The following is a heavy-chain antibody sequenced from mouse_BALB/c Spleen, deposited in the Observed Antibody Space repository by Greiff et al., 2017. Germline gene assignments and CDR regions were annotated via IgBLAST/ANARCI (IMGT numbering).Heavy chain of an antibody. CDR1: GYAFSSYW. V-gene: IGHV1-80*01. Sequence: VQLVESGAELVRPGSSVKISCKASGYAFSSYWMNWVKQRPGQGLEWIGQIYPGDGDTNYNGKFKGKATLTADKSSSTAYMQLSSLTSEDSAVYFCARFDGNYFDYWGQGTTLTVSS. CDR2: IYPGDGDT. CDR3: ARFDGNYFDY. D-gene: IGHD2-3*01. J-gene: IGHJ2*01.